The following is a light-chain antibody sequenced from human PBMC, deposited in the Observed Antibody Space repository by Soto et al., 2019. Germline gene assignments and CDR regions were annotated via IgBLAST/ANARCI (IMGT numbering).Light chain of an antibody. V-gene: IGKV1-5*01. CDR2: DAS. J-gene: IGKJ1*01. CDR3: QQYNSYSSM. CDR1: QSLGNW. Sequence: DIQMTQSPSTLSASVGDRVTITCRASQSLGNWLAWYQQKPGKAPKLLIYDASTVESGVPSRFSGSGSGTEFTLTINRMQPDDFATYYCQQYNSYSSMFGQGNKVEI.